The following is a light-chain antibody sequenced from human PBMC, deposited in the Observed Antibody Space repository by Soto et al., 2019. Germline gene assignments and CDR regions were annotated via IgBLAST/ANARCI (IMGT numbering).Light chain of an antibody. J-gene: IGLJ2*01. Sequence: VLTQPPSASGTPGQRVTISCSGSSSNIGRNSVNWYQQLPGTAPKLLIYTDNQRPSGVPDRFSGSKSGTSASLAISGLQSEDEADYYCAAWDDSLNGVVFGGGTKLTVL. CDR1: SSNIGRNS. V-gene: IGLV1-44*01. CDR2: TDN. CDR3: AAWDDSLNGVV.